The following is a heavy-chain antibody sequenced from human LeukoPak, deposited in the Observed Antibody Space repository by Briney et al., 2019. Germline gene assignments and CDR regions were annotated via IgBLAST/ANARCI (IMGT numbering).Heavy chain of an antibody. CDR1: GASIRSYY. D-gene: IGHD2-2*01. CDR3: ARVVPAAYHYYGMDV. V-gene: IGHV4-59*01. CDR2: INYSGST. Sequence: KPSETLSLTCTVSGASIRSYYWNWLRQPPGKGLEWIGYINYSGSTNFNPSLKSRATISMDTSKHHFSLKLSSVTAADTAVYYCARVVPAAYHYYGMDVWGQGTTVTVSS. J-gene: IGHJ6*02.